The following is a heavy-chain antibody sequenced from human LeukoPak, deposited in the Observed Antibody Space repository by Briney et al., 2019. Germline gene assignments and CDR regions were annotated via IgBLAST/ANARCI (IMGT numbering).Heavy chain of an antibody. CDR1: GFTLSSHG. D-gene: IGHD3-3*01. V-gene: IGHV3-30*02. CDR3: AKEPPEDFWNPYPPPPNP. CDR2: IRYDGSEK. J-gene: IGHJ5*02. Sequence: GGSLRLSCTATGFTLSSHGMHWVRQAPGKGLEWVAFIRYDGSEKYYADAVKGRFNISRDNFKKTVFLQMNSLRGEDTAVYHCAKEPPEDFWNPYPPPPNPRGQGTLVTVSS.